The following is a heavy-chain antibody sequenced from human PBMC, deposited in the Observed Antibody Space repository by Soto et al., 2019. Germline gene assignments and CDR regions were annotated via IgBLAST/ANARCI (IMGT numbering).Heavy chain of an antibody. D-gene: IGHD6-13*01. V-gene: IGHV1-18*01. CDR3: SRDRAAPGTPRFDF. CDR2: ISVYKGNT. CDR1: GYTFTSYG. J-gene: IGHJ4*02. Sequence: ASVKVSCKASGYTFTSYGISWVRQTPGQGLEWMGWISVYKGNTNYPQKLQGRVTVTTDTSTRTAYMELRSLTSDDTAVYYCSRDRAAPGTPRFDFWGQGTPVTVSS.